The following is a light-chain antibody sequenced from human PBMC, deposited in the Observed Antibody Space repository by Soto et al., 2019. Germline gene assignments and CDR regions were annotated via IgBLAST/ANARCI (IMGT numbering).Light chain of an antibody. V-gene: IGKV1-33*01. Sequence: DLQMTQSPSSLSASVGDRVTITCQASRDISNYLNWYQQKPGKAPKLLIYDASNLETGVPSRFSGSGSGTDFTFTISSLQPEDIATYYCQQYDNLPLTFGPGTKVDIK. J-gene: IGKJ3*01. CDR3: QQYDNLPLT. CDR1: RDISNY. CDR2: DAS.